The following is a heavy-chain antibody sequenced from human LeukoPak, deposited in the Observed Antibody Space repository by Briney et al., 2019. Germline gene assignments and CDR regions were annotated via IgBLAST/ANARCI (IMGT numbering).Heavy chain of an antibody. V-gene: IGHV1-69*10. Sequence: GASVKVSCKASGGTFSSYAISWVRQAPGQGLEWMGGIIPILGIANYAQKFQGRVTITADKSTSTAYMELSSLRSEDTAVYYCAGNSGYNYYFDYWGQGTLVTVSS. D-gene: IGHD5-12*01. CDR1: GGTFSSYA. J-gene: IGHJ4*02. CDR2: IIPILGIA. CDR3: AGNSGYNYYFDY.